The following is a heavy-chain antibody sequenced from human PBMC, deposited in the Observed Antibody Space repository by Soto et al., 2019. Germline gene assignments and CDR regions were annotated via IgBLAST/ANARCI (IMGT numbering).Heavy chain of an antibody. D-gene: IGHD2-15*01. Sequence: GGSLRLSCAASGFTFSSYAMSWVRQAPGKGLEWVSAISGSGGSTYYADSVKGRFTISRDNSKNTLYLQMNSLRAEDTAVYYCAKDPPPHCSGGSCYWGGGYWGQGTLVTVSS. CDR1: GFTFSSYA. CDR3: AKDPPPHCSGGSCYWGGGY. V-gene: IGHV3-23*01. J-gene: IGHJ4*02. CDR2: ISGSGGST.